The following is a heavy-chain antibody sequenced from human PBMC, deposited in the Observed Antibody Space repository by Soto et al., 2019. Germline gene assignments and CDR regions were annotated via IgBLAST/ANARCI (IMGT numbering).Heavy chain of an antibody. D-gene: IGHD3-3*01. CDR2: INHSGQT. J-gene: IGHJ4*02. CDR1: GGAFSANY. CDR3: ATGGLFSS. V-gene: IGHV4-34*01. Sequence: QVQLQQWGAGVLKPSETLSLTCGISGGAFSANYWSWIRQAPGKGLEWLGEINHSGQTEYNPSLKRRVSISADTSKNQFSLSLTSVTADDTAIYYCATGGLFSSWGPGTQVTVSS.